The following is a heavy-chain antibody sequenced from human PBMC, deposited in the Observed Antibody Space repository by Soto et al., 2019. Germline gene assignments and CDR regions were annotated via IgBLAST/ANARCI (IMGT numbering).Heavy chain of an antibody. Sequence: EVQLVEAGGGMIQPGGSLRLSCAASGVSIISHYMSWVRQAPGKGLEWISLIYAGGSTFYADSVKGRFTISRDNSKNTLYLQMDSLTAEDTAVYYCASGEHGYNKFYFEFWGQGTLVTVSS. CDR2: IYAGGST. J-gene: IGHJ4*02. V-gene: IGHV3-53*01. CDR3: ASGEHGYNKFYFEF. CDR1: GVSIISHY. D-gene: IGHD5-12*01.